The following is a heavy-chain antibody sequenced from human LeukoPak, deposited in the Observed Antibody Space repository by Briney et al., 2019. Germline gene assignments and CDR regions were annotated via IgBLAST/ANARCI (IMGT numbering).Heavy chain of an antibody. D-gene: IGHD5-24*01. V-gene: IGHV4-34*01. J-gene: IGHJ4*02. Sequence: SETLSLTCAVYGGSFSGYYWSWIRQPPGKGLEWIGEINHSGSTNYNPSLKSRVTISVDTSKNQFSLKLSSVTAVDTAVYYCARARRGWPRREMGHWGQGTLVTVSS. CDR2: INHSGST. CDR3: ARARRGWPRREMGH. CDR1: GGSFSGYY.